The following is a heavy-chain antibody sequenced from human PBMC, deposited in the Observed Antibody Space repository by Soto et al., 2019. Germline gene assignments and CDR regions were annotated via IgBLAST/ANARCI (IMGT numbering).Heavy chain of an antibody. Sequence: QITLKESGPSLVKPTQTLTLTCNFSGFSFSTSGVAVAWIRQPPGKALEWLALIYWDDDERYTPSLKTRLTISRDTSKNQVVLTLANMDPVDTATYYCAHGIAIFDYWGQGILVTVSS. J-gene: IGHJ4*02. D-gene: IGHD3-3*01. V-gene: IGHV2-5*02. CDR1: GFSFSTSGVA. CDR2: IYWDDDE. CDR3: AHGIAIFDY.